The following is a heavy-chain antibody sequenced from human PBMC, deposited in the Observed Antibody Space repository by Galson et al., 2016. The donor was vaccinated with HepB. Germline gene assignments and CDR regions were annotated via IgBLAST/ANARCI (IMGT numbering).Heavy chain of an antibody. J-gene: IGHJ4*02. CDR2: ITLDSGNV. CDR3: VKDGGPYVGASGEPGHN. V-gene: IGHV3-9*01. D-gene: IGHD6-19*01. CDR1: GFNFDDYA. Sequence: SLRLSCAASGFNFDDYAMHWVRRRPGKGLEWVSGITLDSGNVVYADSVKGRLTISRDNAKRSLYLQMNSLTPEDTAVYYCVKDGGPYVGASGEPGHNWGQGTLVTASS.